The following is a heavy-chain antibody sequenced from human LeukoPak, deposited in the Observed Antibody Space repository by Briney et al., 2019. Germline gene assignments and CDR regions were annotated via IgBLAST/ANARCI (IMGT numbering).Heavy chain of an antibody. J-gene: IGHJ6*02. CDR3: ARDEYIAVAGTLAWDYYYGMDV. CDR2: INTYNGNT. V-gene: IGHV1-18*01. D-gene: IGHD6-19*01. Sequence: ASVKVSCKASGYTFTSYGISWVRQAPGQGLEWMGWINTYNGNTNYAQKLQVRVTMSTDTSTSTAYMELRSLRSDDTAVCYCARDEYIAVAGTLAWDYYYGMDVWGQGTTVTVSS. CDR1: GYTFTSYG.